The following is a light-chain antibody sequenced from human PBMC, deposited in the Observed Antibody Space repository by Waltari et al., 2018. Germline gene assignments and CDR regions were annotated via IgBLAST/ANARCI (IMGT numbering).Light chain of an antibody. CDR1: QSVSSN. V-gene: IGKV3-15*01. CDR3: QQYNNWPQWT. J-gene: IGKJ1*01. CDR2: GAS. Sequence: EIVMTQSPATLSVSPGERAHLSCRASQSVSSNLAWYQQKPGQAPRLLIYGASTRATGIPARFSGSGSGTEFTLTISSLQSEDFAVYYCQQYNNWPQWTFGQGTKVEIK.